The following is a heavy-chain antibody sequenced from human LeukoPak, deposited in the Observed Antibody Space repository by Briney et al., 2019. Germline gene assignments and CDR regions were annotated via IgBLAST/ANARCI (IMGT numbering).Heavy chain of an antibody. CDR3: SAGPSGWTEFFRH. D-gene: IGHD6-19*01. Sequence: GGSLRLSCAAPGFTLSDYTMHWVRQASGKGLEWVARIRNKANNYPTEYGASVKGRFTISRDDAKNTAYLQMNSLKTEDTAIYYCSAGPSGWTEFFRHWGQGTLVTVSS. CDR1: GFTLSDYT. V-gene: IGHV3-73*01. CDR2: IRNKANNYPT. J-gene: IGHJ1*01.